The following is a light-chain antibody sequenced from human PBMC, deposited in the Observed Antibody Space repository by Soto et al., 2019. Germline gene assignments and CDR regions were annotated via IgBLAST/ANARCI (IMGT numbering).Light chain of an antibody. J-gene: IGLJ1*01. CDR3: AAWDDSLNGFV. Sequence: QSVLTQPPSASGTPGQRVSSSCSGSSSNIGSNSVQWHQQLPGTAPNLLIYADNQRPSGVPDRFSGSKSGTSASLAITGLQSGDEADYYCAAWDDSLNGFVFGPGTKVTVL. CDR1: SSNIGSNS. CDR2: ADN. V-gene: IGLV1-44*01.